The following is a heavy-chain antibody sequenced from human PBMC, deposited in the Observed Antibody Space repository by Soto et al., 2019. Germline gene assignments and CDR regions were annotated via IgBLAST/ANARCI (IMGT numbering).Heavy chain of an antibody. Sequence: SETLSLTCTVSGGSISSYYWSWIRQPPGKGLEWIRYIYYSGSTNYNPSLKSRDTISVDTSKNQFSLKLSSVTAADTAVYYCARGSEHSSGWFFDIWGQGTMVTVSS. V-gene: IGHV4-59*01. CDR2: IYYSGST. J-gene: IGHJ3*02. D-gene: IGHD6-19*01. CDR1: GGSISSYY. CDR3: ARGSEHSSGWFFDI.